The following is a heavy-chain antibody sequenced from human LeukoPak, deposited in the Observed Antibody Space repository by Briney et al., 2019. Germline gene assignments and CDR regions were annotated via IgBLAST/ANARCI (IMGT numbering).Heavy chain of an antibody. CDR1: GGTFSSYA. D-gene: IGHD5-12*01. CDR2: IIPIFGTA. Sequence: SVKVSCKASGGTFSSYAISWVRQAPGQGLEWMGGIIPIFGTANYAQKFQGRATITADKSTSTAYMELSSLRSEDTAVYYCASDSGYAHSQGYWGQGTLVTVSS. V-gene: IGHV1-69*06. J-gene: IGHJ4*02. CDR3: ASDSGYAHSQGY.